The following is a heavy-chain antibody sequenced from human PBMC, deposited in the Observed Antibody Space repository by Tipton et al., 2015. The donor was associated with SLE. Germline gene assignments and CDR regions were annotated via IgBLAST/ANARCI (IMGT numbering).Heavy chain of an antibody. J-gene: IGHJ4*02. Sequence: LRLSCTVSGGSVSSGSYYWSWIRQPPGKGLEWIGEINHSGSTNYNPSLKSRVTISVDTSKNQFSLKLSSVTAADTAVYYCARGGYSYAFDYWGQGTLVTVSS. CDR2: INHSGST. D-gene: IGHD5-18*01. CDR1: GGSVSSGSYY. V-gene: IGHV4-39*07. CDR3: ARGGYSYAFDY.